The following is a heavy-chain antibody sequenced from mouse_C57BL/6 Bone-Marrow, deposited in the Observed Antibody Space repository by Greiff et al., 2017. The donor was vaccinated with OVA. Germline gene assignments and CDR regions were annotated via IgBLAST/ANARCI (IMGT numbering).Heavy chain of an antibody. CDR2: INPNNGGT. D-gene: IGHD1-1*01. Sequence: VQLQQSRPELVKPGASVKIPCKASGYTFTDYNMVWVKQSHGKSLEWIGDINPNNGGTIYNQKFKGKATLTVDKSSSTAYMELRSLTSEDTAVYYCARSTTVALYYFDYWGQGTTLTVSS. V-gene: IGHV1-18*01. CDR1: GYTFTDYN. J-gene: IGHJ2*01. CDR3: ARSTTVALYYFDY.